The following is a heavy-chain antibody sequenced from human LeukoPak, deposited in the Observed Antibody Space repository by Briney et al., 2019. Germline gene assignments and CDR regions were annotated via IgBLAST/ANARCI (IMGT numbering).Heavy chain of an antibody. CDR1: GGSILDSTYY. D-gene: IGHD3-22*01. CDR2: IFYTGNT. Sequence: ASETLSLTCTVSGGSILDSTYYWAWIRHPPGKGREWIATIFYTGNTHYNPSLKSRVIMSVDTVKNQFSLNLNSVTAADTAVYYCARQSSGYYYGWFDPWGQGTLVTVSS. CDR3: ARQSSGYYYGWFDP. V-gene: IGHV4-39*01. J-gene: IGHJ5*02.